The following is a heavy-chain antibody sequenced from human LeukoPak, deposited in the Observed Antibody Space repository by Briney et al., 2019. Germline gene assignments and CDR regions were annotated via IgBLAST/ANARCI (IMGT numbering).Heavy chain of an antibody. CDR3: ARHSLIGTTPFDY. J-gene: IGHJ4*02. CDR1: GYTFISYY. V-gene: IGHV1-46*01. CDR2: INPSSGNT. Sequence: GPSVKVSCKASGYTFISYYIHWVRQAPGQGLEWMGLINPSSGNTPYAQQFQGRVTMTRDTSTSTVYMELSSLRSEDTAVYYCARHSLIGTTPFDYWGQGTLVTVPS. D-gene: IGHD1-20*01.